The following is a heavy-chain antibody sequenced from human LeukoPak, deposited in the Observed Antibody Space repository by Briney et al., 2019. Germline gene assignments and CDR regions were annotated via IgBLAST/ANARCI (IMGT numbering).Heavy chain of an antibody. CDR1: GFTFSSYW. V-gene: IGHV3-20*04. CDR2: INWNGGST. CDR3: ARVQLVDYYYYSYMDV. D-gene: IGHD6-6*01. Sequence: GGSLRLSCAASGFTFSSYWMHWVRQAPGKGLVWVSRINWNGGSTGYADSVKGRFTISRDNAKNSLYLQMNSLRAEDTALYYCARVQLVDYYYYSYMDVWGKGTTVTVSS. J-gene: IGHJ6*03.